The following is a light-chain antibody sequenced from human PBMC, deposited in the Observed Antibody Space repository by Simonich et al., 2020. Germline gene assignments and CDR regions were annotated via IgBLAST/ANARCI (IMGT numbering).Light chain of an antibody. J-gene: IGKJ5*01. Sequence: DIVMTQSPDSLAVSLGERATINRKSSQSVLYSSNNKNYLAWYQQKPGQPPKLLIYWASTRKSGVPDRFSGSGSGTDFTLTISSLQAEDVAVYYCQQYYSTPITFGQGTRLEIK. V-gene: IGKV4-1*01. CDR2: WAS. CDR1: QSVLYSSNNKNY. CDR3: QQYYSTPIT.